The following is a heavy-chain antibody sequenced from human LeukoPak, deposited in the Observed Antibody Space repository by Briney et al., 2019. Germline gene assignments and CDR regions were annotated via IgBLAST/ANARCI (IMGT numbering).Heavy chain of an antibody. V-gene: IGHV4-59*08. J-gene: IGHJ3*02. D-gene: IGHD1-26*01. CDR3: ARWPIGRELRSNDAFDI. Sequence: SETLSLTCTVSGGSISSYYWSWIRQPPGKGLEWIGYIYYSGSTNYNPSLKSRVTISVDTSKNQFSLKLSSVTAADTAVYYCARWPIGRELRSNDAFDIWGQGTMVTVSS. CDR2: IYYSGST. CDR1: GGSISSYY.